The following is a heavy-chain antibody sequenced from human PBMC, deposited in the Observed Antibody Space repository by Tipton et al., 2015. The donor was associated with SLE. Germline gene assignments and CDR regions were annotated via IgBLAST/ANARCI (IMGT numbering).Heavy chain of an antibody. CDR1: GGSFSGYY. Sequence: LRLSCAVYGGSFSGYYWSWIRQPPGKGLAWIGEINHSGSTNYNPSLKSRVTISVDTSKNQFSLKLSSVTAADTALYYCARRKWPLVHGGLFDPWGQGTLVTVSS. V-gene: IGHV4-34*01. D-gene: IGHD2-2*01. J-gene: IGHJ5*02. CDR2: INHSGST. CDR3: ARRKWPLVHGGLFDP.